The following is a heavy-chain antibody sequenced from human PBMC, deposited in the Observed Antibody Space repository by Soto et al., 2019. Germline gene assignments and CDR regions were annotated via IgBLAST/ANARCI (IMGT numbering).Heavy chain of an antibody. CDR1: GGTFSSYA. CDR2: IIPIFGTA. J-gene: IGHJ5*02. D-gene: IGHD2-15*01. CDR3: ARVSPTLGYCSGGSCYFSWFDP. Sequence: SVKVSCKASGGTFSSYAISWVRQAPGQGLEWMGGIIPIFGTANYAQKFQGRVTITADESTSTAYMELSSLRSEDTAVYYCARVSPTLGYCSGGSCYFSWFDPWGQGTLVTVSS. V-gene: IGHV1-69*13.